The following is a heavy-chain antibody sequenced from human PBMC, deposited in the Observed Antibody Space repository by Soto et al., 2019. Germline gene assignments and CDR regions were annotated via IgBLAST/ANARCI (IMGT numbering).Heavy chain of an antibody. CDR1: QISFSSYW. D-gene: IGHD1-20*01. CDR3: ATDINWPHY. Sequence: EEQLVESGGGLVQPGRSLKLSCVVSQISFSSYWMTWVRQAPGKGLECVANINQDGSEKYYEVSVKGRFTISRDNTKNSLYLHMNSLRAEDTAVYYCATDINWPHYWGHGSLVAVAS. V-gene: IGHV3-7*01. J-gene: IGHJ4*01. CDR2: INQDGSEK.